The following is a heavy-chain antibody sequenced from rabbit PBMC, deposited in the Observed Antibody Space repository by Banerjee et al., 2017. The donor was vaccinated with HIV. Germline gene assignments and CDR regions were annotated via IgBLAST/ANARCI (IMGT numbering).Heavy chain of an antibody. CDR1: GFSFNSKYY. CDR2: IYNGDGST. D-gene: IGHD2-1*01. J-gene: IGHJ4*01. V-gene: IGHV1S45*01. Sequence: QEQLVESGGDLVKPGASLTLTCTASGFSFNSKYYICWVRQAPGKGPEWIACIYNGDGSTYYANWVNGRFTISKTSSTTVTLQMTSLTAADTATYFCARSIGDDDYGRGLNFWGPGTLVTVS. CDR3: ARSIGDDDYGRGLNF.